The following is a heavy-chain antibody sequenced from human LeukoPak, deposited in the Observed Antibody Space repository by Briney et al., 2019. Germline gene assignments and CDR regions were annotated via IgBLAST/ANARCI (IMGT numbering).Heavy chain of an antibody. CDR3: ARGRYDFWSGYLPD. J-gene: IGHJ4*02. Sequence: ASVKVSCKASGGTFSSYAISWVRQAPGQGLEWMGGIIPIFGTANYAQKFQGRVTITADESTSTAYMELSSLRSEDTAVYYCARGRYDFWSGYLPDWGQGTLVTVSS. D-gene: IGHD3-3*01. CDR1: GGTFSSYA. CDR2: IIPIFGTA. V-gene: IGHV1-69*13.